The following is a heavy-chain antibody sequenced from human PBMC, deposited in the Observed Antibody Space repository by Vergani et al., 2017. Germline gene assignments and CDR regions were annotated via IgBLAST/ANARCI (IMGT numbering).Heavy chain of an antibody. CDR1: GYSFTSYW. Sequence: EVQQMQSGAEVKTPGESLRISCKGSGYSFTSYWISWVRQMPGKGLEWMGRIDPIDSYTNYSPSFQGHVTISADKSISTAYLQWSSLKASDTDMYYCARRPNSNYGYDAFDIWGQGTMVTVSS. D-gene: IGHD1-7*01. V-gene: IGHV5-10-1*03. CDR2: IDPIDSYT. J-gene: IGHJ3*02. CDR3: ARRPNSNYGYDAFDI.